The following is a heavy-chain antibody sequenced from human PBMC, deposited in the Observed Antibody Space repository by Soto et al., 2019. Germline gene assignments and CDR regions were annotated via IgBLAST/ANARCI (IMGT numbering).Heavy chain of an antibody. V-gene: IGHV3-48*01. CDR1: GFTFSSYS. Sequence: GGSLRLSCAASGFTFSSYSMNWVRQAPGKGQERVSYISSSSSTIYYADSVKGRFTISRDNANNSLYLQMNSLRAEDTAVYYCARDLVVVAATPDAFDIWGQGTMVTVSS. CDR2: ISSSSSTI. J-gene: IGHJ3*02. CDR3: ARDLVVVAATPDAFDI. D-gene: IGHD2-15*01.